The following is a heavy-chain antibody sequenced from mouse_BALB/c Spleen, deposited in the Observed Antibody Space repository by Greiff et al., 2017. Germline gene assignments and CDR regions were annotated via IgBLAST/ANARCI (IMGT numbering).Heavy chain of an antibody. CDR2: ISDGGSYT. D-gene: IGHD5-5*01. V-gene: IGHV5-4*02. CDR3: ARDLPMGY. Sequence: EVMLVESGGGLVKPGGSLKLSCAASGFTFSDYYMYWVRQTPEKRLEWVATISDGGSYTYYPDSVKGRFTISRDNAKNNLYLQMSSLKSEDTAMYYCARDLPMGYWGQGTTLTVSS. J-gene: IGHJ2*01. CDR1: GFTFSDYY.